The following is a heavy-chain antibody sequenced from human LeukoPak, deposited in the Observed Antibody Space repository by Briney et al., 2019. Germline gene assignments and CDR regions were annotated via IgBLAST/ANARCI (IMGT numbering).Heavy chain of an antibody. Sequence: GGSLRLSCAASGFTFSSYAMSWVRQAPGKGLEWVSAISGSGGSTYYADSVKGRFTISRDNSKNTLYLQMNSLRAEDTAVYYCAKEGGYCSSTSCYQDYWGQGTLVTVSS. CDR2: ISGSGGST. CDR1: GFTFSSYA. J-gene: IGHJ4*02. CDR3: AKEGGYCSSTSCYQDY. D-gene: IGHD2-2*01. V-gene: IGHV3-23*01.